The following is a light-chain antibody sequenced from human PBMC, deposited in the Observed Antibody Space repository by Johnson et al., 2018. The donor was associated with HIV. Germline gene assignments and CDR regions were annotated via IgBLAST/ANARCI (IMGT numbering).Light chain of an antibody. CDR2: KDN. Sequence: QSVLTQPPSVSAAPGQKVTISCSGSSSTIGNNYVSWYQLLPGTAPKLLIYKDNERPSGNPDRLSGSKSGTSATLGYTGLQTGDEADYYCGTLDSSLIACGVFGTGTNVTVL. V-gene: IGLV1-51*02. J-gene: IGLJ1*01. CDR3: GTLDSSLIACGV. CDR1: SSTIGNNY.